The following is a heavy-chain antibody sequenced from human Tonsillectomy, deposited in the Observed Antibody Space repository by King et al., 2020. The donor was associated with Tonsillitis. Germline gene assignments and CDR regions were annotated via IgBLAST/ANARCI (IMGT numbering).Heavy chain of an antibody. V-gene: IGHV3-23*04. Sequence: VQLVESGGGLVQPGGSLRLSCAASGFTFSNYAMSWVRQAPGKGLEWVSSISCSGGRTSYADSVKGRLTISRDNSKNTLYLQMNSLRAEDTARYYCAKDDQKSVLLVVPSTAFDYWGQGTLLIVSS. D-gene: IGHD2-15*01. CDR1: GFTFSNYA. J-gene: IGHJ4*02. CDR3: AKDDQKSVLLVVPSTAFDY. CDR2: ISCSGGRT.